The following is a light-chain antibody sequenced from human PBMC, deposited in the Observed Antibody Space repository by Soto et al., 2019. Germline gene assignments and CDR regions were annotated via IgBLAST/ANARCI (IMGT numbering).Light chain of an antibody. Sequence: QSALTQPPSVSGSPGQSVTISCTGSSSDVGGYNRVSWYQQSPGTAPKLMISEVTNRASGVPDRFAEYKSGNTASLTISGLQAEDEADYYCSSYRRGSIVVFGGGTKLTVL. CDR2: EVT. CDR1: SSDVGGYNR. V-gene: IGLV2-18*02. J-gene: IGLJ3*02. CDR3: SSYRRGSIVV.